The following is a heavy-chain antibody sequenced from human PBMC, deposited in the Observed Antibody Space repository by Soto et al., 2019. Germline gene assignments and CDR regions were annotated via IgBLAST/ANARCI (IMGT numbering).Heavy chain of an antibody. J-gene: IGHJ6*02. V-gene: IGHV4-30-4*01. CDR1: GGSISSGDYF. CDR2: ISSIGST. Sequence: PSQTLSLTCTVSGGSISSGDYFWSLIRQSPGKGLEWIGYISSIGSTYYNPSLKSRVSVSRDTSKNQFSLKLSSVTTTDTAVYYCARGLVIRPYYYHGMDVWGQGTTVTVSS. CDR3: ARGLVIRPYYYHGMDV. D-gene: IGHD3-9*01.